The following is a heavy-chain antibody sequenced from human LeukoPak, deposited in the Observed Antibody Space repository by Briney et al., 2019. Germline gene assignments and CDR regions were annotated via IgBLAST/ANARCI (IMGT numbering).Heavy chain of an antibody. D-gene: IGHD5-24*01. CDR2: VYYSGST. CDR1: SGSISSGVYY. CDR3: ARGVRWLQLSYFDY. V-gene: IGHV4-31*03. J-gene: IGHJ4*02. Sequence: SQTLSLTCPVSSGSISSGVYYWSWIRQHPGKGLEWIGYVYYSGSTYYNPSLKSRVTISVDTSKNQFSLKLSSVTAADTAVYYCARGVRWLQLSYFDYWGQGTLVTVSS.